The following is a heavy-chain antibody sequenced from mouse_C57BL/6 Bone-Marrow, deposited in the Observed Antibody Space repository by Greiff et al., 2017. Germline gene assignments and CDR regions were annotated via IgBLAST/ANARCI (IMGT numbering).Heavy chain of an antibody. D-gene: IGHD2-2*01. V-gene: IGHV5-6*01. CDR2: ISSGGSYT. J-gene: IGHJ1*03. Sequence: EVQLVESGGDLVKPGGSLKLSCAASGFTFSSYGLSWVRQTPDKRLEWVATISSGGSYTYSPDSVKGRFTISRDNAKNTLYLQMSSLKSEDTAMYYCARQFRLWLRRDYWYFDVWGTGTTVTVSS. CDR3: ARQFRLWLRRDYWYFDV. CDR1: GFTFSSYG.